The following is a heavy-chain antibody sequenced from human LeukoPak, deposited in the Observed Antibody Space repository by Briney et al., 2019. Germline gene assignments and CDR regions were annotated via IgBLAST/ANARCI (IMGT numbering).Heavy chain of an antibody. J-gene: IGHJ4*02. CDR3: AKVVVGATTIDY. Sequence: HPGGSLRLSCAASGFTFSSYAMSWVRQAPGKGLEWVSAISGSGGSTYYADSVKGRFTISRDNSKNTLYLQMNSLRAEDTAVYYCAKVVVGATTIDYWGQGTLVTVSS. D-gene: IGHD1-26*01. CDR1: GFTFSSYA. V-gene: IGHV3-23*01. CDR2: ISGSGGST.